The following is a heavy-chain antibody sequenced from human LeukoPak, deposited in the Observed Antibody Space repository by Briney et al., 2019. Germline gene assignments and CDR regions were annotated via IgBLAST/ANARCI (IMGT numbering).Heavy chain of an antibody. Sequence: PSETLSLTCTVSGYPISGGYYWGWIRQPPGKGLEWIGSMYYSGSTYYNPSPKSRVTISVDTSKNQFSLKLSSVTAADTAVYYCARARTTVTDLWYWGQGTLVTVSS. CDR1: GYPISGGYY. CDR2: MYYSGST. CDR3: ARARTTVTDLWY. D-gene: IGHD4-17*01. J-gene: IGHJ4*02. V-gene: IGHV4-38-2*02.